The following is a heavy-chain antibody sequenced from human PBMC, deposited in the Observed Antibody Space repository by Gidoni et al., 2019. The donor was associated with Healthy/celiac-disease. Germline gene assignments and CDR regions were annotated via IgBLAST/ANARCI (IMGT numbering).Heavy chain of an antibody. CDR1: GITVSRSY. D-gene: IGHD5-12*01. Sequence: EVQLVEFGGGWIQPGGSVRLSEAAAGITVSRSYMSWVRQAPGKGLAWVSVLYSGVSTYYADSVQGRFPISRDNSKNSLYLQMNSLRAVDTAVYYCARTQTGVATIPKDWGHGTLVTVSS. V-gene: IGHV3-53*01. CDR2: LYSGVST. J-gene: IGHJ4*01. CDR3: ARTQTGVATIPKD.